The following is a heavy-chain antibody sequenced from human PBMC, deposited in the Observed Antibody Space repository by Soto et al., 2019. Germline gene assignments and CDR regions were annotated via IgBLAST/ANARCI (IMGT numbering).Heavy chain of an antibody. D-gene: IGHD2-15*01. Sequence: ASVKVSCKASGGTFSSYAISWVRQAPGQGLEWMGGIIPIFGTANYAQKFQGRVTITADESTSTAYMELSSLRSEDTAVYYCAREGYCSSGSCAFYSHEYFGMDVWGQGTTVTVSS. CDR2: IIPIFGTA. CDR3: AREGYCSSGSCAFYSHEYFGMDV. V-gene: IGHV1-69*13. J-gene: IGHJ6*02. CDR1: GGTFSSYA.